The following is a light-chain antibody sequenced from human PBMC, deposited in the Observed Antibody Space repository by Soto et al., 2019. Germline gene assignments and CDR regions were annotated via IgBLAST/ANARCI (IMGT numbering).Light chain of an antibody. CDR3: QQYGSSGT. CDR2: GAS. Sequence: EIVLTQSPGTLSLSPGERATLSCRASQSVSNTYLAWYQQKPGQAPRLLIDGASNRATGIPDRFSGSGSGTDFTLNISRLEPEDFAVYYCQQYGSSGTFGQGTKVEIK. CDR1: QSVSNTY. J-gene: IGKJ1*01. V-gene: IGKV3-20*01.